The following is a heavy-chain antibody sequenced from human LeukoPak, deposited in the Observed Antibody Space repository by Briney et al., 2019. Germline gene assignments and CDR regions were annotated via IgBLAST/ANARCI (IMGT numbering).Heavy chain of an antibody. J-gene: IGHJ4*02. CDR3: AKDVGDYPSWIDY. D-gene: IGHD4-17*01. V-gene: IGHV3-23*01. CDR2: ISGSGGST. Sequence: GGSLRLSCAASGFTFDFYAMNWVRQAPGKGLEWVSAISGSGGSTYYADSVKGRFTISRDNSKNTLYLQMNSLRAEDTAVYYCAKDVGDYPSWIDYWGQGTLVTVSS. CDR1: GFTFDFYA.